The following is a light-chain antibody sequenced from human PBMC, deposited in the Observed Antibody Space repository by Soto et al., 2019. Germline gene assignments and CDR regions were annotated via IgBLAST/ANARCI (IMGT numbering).Light chain of an antibody. CDR2: DAS. V-gene: IGKV3-15*01. Sequence: EIVMTQSPATLSLSPGERATLSCRASQTIDNTLAWYQRKPGQAPRLLIYDASTRATGVPARFSGSGSGKVFTLTISSLQSEDFAVYYCQHYNFWPYTFGQGTKVEIK. CDR3: QHYNFWPYT. CDR1: QTIDNT. J-gene: IGKJ2*01.